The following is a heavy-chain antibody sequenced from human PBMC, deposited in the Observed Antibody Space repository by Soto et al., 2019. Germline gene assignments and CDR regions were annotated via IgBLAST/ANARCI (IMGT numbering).Heavy chain of an antibody. V-gene: IGHV1-8*01. D-gene: IGHD3-10*01. J-gene: IGHJ4*02. CDR3: ARDLRYYNHDY. CDR1: GYTFTSYD. CDR2: MNPNSGNT. Sequence: SVKVSCTASGYTFTSYDINWVRQATGQGLEWMGWMNPNSGNTGYAQKFQGRVTMTRNTSISTAYMELSSLRSEDTAVYYCARDLRYYNHDYWGKGHLVTVSS.